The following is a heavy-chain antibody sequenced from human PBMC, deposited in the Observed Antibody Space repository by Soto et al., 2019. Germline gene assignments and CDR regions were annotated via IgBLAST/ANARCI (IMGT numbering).Heavy chain of an antibody. CDR3: AKDRRSITFDP. CDR2: ITAGGVNT. D-gene: IGHD3-10*01. V-gene: IGHV3-23*01. CDR1: GFPFCDFS. Sequence: PGGSLRLSCATPGFPFCDFSLDWVPQAPGKGLEWVAGITAGGVNTYYADSVKGRFIISRDNSKNTLYLQMNSLRVEDTAVYYCAKDRRSITFDPWGQGTLVTSPQ. J-gene: IGHJ5*02.